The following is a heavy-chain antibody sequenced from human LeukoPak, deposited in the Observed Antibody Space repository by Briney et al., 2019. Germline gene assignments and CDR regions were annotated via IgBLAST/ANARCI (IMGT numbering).Heavy chain of an antibody. J-gene: IGHJ3*02. CDR3: ARDPPNYDIVGDDAFDI. V-gene: IGHV1-18*01. CDR2: ISAYNGNT. D-gene: IGHD3-9*01. Sequence: ASVKVSCKASGYTFTSYGISWVRQAPGQGLEWMGWISAYNGNTNYAQKLQGRVTMTTDTSTSTAYMELRSLRSDDTAVYYCARDPPNYDIVGDDAFDIWGQGTMVTVSS. CDR1: GYTFTSYG.